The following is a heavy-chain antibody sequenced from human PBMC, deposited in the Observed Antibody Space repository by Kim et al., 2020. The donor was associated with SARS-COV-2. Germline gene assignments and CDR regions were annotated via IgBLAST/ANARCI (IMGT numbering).Heavy chain of an antibody. CDR1: GDSVSSNSAA. CDR3: AREGGALIAAAGHFDY. CDR2: TYYRSKWYN. Sequence: SQTLSLTCAISGDSVSSNSAAWNWIRQSPSRGLEWLGRTYYRSKWYNDYAVSVKSRITINPDTSKNQFSLQLNSVTPEDTAVYYCAREGGALIAAAGHFDYWGQGTLVTVSS. V-gene: IGHV6-1*01. J-gene: IGHJ4*02. D-gene: IGHD6-13*01.